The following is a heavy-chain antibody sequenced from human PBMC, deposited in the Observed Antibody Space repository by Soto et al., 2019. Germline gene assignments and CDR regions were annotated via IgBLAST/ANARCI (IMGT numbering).Heavy chain of an antibody. D-gene: IGHD2-2*01. J-gene: IGHJ4*02. Sequence: SVKVSCKSSGGVFSSFGLSWLRQAPGQGLEWMGGIIPIFGAANYAQKFQGRVTITADDSTSTAYMELSSLRSEDTALYYCARGRGNSAVSTTFDYWGQGTLVTVSS. CDR3: ARGRGNSAVSTTFDY. CDR2: IIPIFGAA. V-gene: IGHV1-69*13. CDR1: GGVFSSFG.